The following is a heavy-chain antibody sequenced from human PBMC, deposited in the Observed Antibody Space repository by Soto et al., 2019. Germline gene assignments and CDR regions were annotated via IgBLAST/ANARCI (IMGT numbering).Heavy chain of an antibody. CDR2: MYYSGYT. Sequence: SETRSLTCTVSGGSITSYYWSWIRQPPGKGLEWIGFMYYSGYTKYNPSLKSRVTISVDTSKSQFSLKLTSVTAADTAVYYCARHVGYCSTTNCYSWFDPWGQGTLVTVSS. CDR3: ARHVGYCSTTNCYSWFDP. CDR1: GGSITSYY. V-gene: IGHV4-59*08. J-gene: IGHJ5*02. D-gene: IGHD2-2*03.